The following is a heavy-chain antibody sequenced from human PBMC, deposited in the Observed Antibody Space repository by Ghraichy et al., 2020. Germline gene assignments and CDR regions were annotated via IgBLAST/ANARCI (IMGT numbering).Heavy chain of an antibody. CDR2: ISGSGTNT. Sequence: GGSLRLSCAASGFTFTNHAMYWVRQAPGKGLEWVSGISGSGTNTYYADSVKGRFTISRDISKNTLFLQMDSLRAEDTAIYYCAKALGWVPATRTPDSWGQGTLVTVSS. D-gene: IGHD2-15*01. CDR3: AKALGWVPATRTPDS. V-gene: IGHV3-23*01. CDR1: GFTFTNHA. J-gene: IGHJ4*02.